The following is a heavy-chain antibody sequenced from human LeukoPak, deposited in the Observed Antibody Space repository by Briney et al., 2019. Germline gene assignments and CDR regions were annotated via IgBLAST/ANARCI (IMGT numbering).Heavy chain of an antibody. V-gene: IGHV4-34*01. Sequence: SETLSLTCALYGGSFSGYYWSWIRQPPGKGLEWIGEINHSGSTNYNPSLKSRLTISVDTSKNQLSLKLSSVTAADTAVYFCARDAAGEGRLVITWFDPWGQGTLVTVSS. CDR1: GGSFSGYY. CDR2: INHSGST. J-gene: IGHJ5*02. CDR3: ARDAAGEGRLVITWFDP. D-gene: IGHD3-9*01.